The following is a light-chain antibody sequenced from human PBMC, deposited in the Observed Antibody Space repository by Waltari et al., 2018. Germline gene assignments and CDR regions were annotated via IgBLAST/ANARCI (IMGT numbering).Light chain of an antibody. CDR1: ELGNKY. CDR3: QTWDSNTGV. CDR2: QDT. J-gene: IGLJ2*01. Sequence: SYDLIQPPSVSVSPGQTASITCSGDELGNKYVYWYQQKSGHSPILVIYQDTNRPSGIPERVSGSNSGNTATLTIRGTQALDEADFYCQTWDSNTGVFGGGTKLTVL. V-gene: IGLV3-1*01.